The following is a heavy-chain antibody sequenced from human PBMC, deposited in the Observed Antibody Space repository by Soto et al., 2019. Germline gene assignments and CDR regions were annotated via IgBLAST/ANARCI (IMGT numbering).Heavy chain of an antibody. CDR2: ISGSGGST. D-gene: IGHD1-26*01. Sequence: PGGSLILSCAASGFTFSSYSMSWVRQAPGKGLEWVSAISGSGGSTYYADSVKGRFTISRDNAKNSLYLQMNSLRAEDTAIYYCARESGGSYSESFDYWGQGTLVTVSS. CDR3: ARESGGSYSESFDY. CDR1: GFTFSSYS. J-gene: IGHJ4*02. V-gene: IGHV3-23*01.